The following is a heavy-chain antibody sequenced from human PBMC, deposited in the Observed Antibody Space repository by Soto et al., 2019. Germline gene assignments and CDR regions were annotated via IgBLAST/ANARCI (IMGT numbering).Heavy chain of an antibody. V-gene: IGHV3-30*18. J-gene: IGHJ4*02. CDR2: ISYDGSNK. CDR3: AKDPAFGTTVVTPLDY. CDR1: GFTFSSYG. D-gene: IGHD4-17*01. Sequence: QVQLVESGGGVVQPGRSLRLSFAASGFTFSSYGMHWVRQAPGKGLEWVAVISYDGSNKYYADSVKGRFTISRDNSKNTLYLQMNSLRAEDTAVYYCAKDPAFGTTVVTPLDYWGQGTLVTVSS.